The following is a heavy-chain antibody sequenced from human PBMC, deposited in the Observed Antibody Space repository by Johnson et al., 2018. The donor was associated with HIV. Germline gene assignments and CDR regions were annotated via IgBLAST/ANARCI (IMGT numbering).Heavy chain of an antibody. J-gene: IGHJ3*02. D-gene: IGHD5-24*01. CDR1: GFSFSDYY. V-gene: IGHV3-11*04. CDR3: ARLRDGYNFDAFDI. Sequence: VQLVESGGGLVKPGGSLRLSYAASGFSFSDYYMSWIRQAPGKGLAWVSYISSSGSTIYYADSVKGRFTISRDNAKNSLYLQMNSLTAEDTALYYCARLRDGYNFDAFDIWGQGTMVTVSS. CDR2: ISSSGSTI.